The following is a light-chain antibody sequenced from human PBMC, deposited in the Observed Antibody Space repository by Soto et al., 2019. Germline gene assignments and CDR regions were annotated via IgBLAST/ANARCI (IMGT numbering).Light chain of an antibody. Sequence: DIQMTQSPSSLSASVGDRVTISCRASQYISRYVNWYQTKPGGVPKLLIYDASNLQGGVPSRFSGSVSGTEFTLTISSLESEDFAMYFCQQYGDRPRTFGQGTKVDI. J-gene: IGKJ1*01. CDR2: DAS. CDR1: QYISRY. V-gene: IGKV1-39*01. CDR3: QQYGDRPRT.